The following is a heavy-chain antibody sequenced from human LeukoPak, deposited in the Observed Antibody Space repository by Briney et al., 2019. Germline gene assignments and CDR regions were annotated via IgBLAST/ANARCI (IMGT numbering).Heavy chain of an antibody. Sequence: PGGSLRLSCAASGFTVSSNYMSWVRQAPGKGLEWVSVIYSGGSTYYADSVKGRFTISRDNSKNTLYLQMNSLRAEDTAVYYCARCKPLLWFGEPMCNWFDPWGQGTLVTVSS. D-gene: IGHD3-10*01. CDR1: GFTVSSNY. J-gene: IGHJ5*02. V-gene: IGHV3-66*01. CDR3: ARCKPLLWFGEPMCNWFDP. CDR2: IYSGGST.